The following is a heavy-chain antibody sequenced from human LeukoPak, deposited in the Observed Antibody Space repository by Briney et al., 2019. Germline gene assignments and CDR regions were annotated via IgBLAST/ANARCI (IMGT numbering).Heavy chain of an antibody. CDR1: GYSFSSYW. J-gene: IGHJ4*02. CDR2: IYPGGSET. CDR3: ARASRDGYNQNFDH. D-gene: IGHD5-24*01. Sequence: PGESLKISCKGLGYSFSSYWNAWVRQRPGKGLEWMGIIYPGGSETRYDPSFQRQVTISADMSTSTAYLQWSSLRASDTAMYYCARASRDGYNQNFDHWGQGTLVTVSS. V-gene: IGHV5-51*01.